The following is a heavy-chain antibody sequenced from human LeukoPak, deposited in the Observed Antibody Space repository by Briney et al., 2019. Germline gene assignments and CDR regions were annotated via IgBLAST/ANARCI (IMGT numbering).Heavy chain of an antibody. V-gene: IGHV3-23*01. CDR2: ISGSGGST. CDR1: GFTVSNYD. D-gene: IGHD2-21*01. J-gene: IGHJ4*02. CDR3: ANPSLPLFQFDY. Sequence: GGSLRLSCVASGFTVSNYDMHWVRQAPGKGLEWVSAISGSGGSTYYADSVKGRFTISRDNSKNTLYLQMNSLRAEDTAVYYCANPSLPLFQFDYWGQGTLVTVSS.